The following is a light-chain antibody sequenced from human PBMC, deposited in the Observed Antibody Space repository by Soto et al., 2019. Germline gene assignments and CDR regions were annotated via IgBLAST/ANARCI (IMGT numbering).Light chain of an antibody. CDR2: DVS. J-gene: IGLJ1*01. Sequence: QSALTQPRSVSGSPGQSVTISCTGTSSDVGGYNYVSWYQQHPGKAPKLMIYDVSKRPSGVPDRFSGSKSGNTASLTISGLQAEDEADYYCSSYTNTGTLYVFGTGTKVTVL. V-gene: IGLV2-11*01. CDR1: SSDVGGYNY. CDR3: SSYTNTGTLYV.